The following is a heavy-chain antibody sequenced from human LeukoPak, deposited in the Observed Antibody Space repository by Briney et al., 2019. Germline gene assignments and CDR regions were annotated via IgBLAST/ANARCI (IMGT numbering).Heavy chain of an antibody. CDR1: GFTFSSYG. CDR2: ISYDGSNK. V-gene: IGHV3-30*18. J-gene: IGHJ3*02. D-gene: IGHD3-16*02. CDR3: AKGENDYVWGSYRTADAFDI. Sequence: PGRSLRLSCAASGFTFSSYGMHWVRQAPGKGLEWVAVISYDGSNKYYADSVKGRFTISRDNSKNTLYLQMNSLRAEDTAVYYCAKGENDYVWGSYRTADAFDIWGQGTMVTVSS.